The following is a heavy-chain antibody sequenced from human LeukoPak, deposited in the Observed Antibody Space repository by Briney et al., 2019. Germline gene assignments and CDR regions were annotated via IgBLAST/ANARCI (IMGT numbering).Heavy chain of an antibody. CDR2: IYYSEST. CDR1: GGSISSSSYY. D-gene: IGHD2-15*01. CDR3: ARDVGRGVAAMGAEVRWGIDY. V-gene: IGHV4-39*07. Sequence: SETLSLTCTVSGGSISSSSYYWGWIRQPPGKGLEWIGSIYYSESTYYNPSLKSRVTISVDTSKNQFSLKLSSVTAADTAVYYCARDVGRGVAAMGAEVRWGIDYWGQGTLVTVSS. J-gene: IGHJ4*02.